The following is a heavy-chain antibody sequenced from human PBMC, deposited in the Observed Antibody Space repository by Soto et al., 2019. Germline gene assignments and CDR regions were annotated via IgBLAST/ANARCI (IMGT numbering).Heavy chain of an antibody. CDR3: ARVAEGYYDSSGYYYFDY. Sequence: SGGSLRLSCAASGFTFSSYSMNWVRQAPGKGLEWVSSISSSSSYIYYADSVKGRFTISRDNAKNSLYLQMNSLRAEDTAVYYCARVAEGYYDSSGYYYFDYWGQGTLVTVSS. V-gene: IGHV3-21*01. CDR2: ISSSSSYI. CDR1: GFTFSSYS. D-gene: IGHD3-22*01. J-gene: IGHJ4*02.